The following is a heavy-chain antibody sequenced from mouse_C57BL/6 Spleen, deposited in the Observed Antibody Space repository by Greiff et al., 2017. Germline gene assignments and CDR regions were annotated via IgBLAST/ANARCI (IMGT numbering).Heavy chain of an antibody. CDR3: ARLKADWFAY. CDR2: IDPSDSYT. Sequence: QVQLQQPGAELVMPGASVKLSCKASGYTFTSYWMHWVKQRPGQGLEWIGEIDPSDSYTNYNQKFKGKSTLTVDKSSSTAYMQLSSLTSEDSAVYYCARLKADWFAYWGQGTLVTVSA. V-gene: IGHV1-69*01. J-gene: IGHJ3*01. CDR1: GYTFTSYW.